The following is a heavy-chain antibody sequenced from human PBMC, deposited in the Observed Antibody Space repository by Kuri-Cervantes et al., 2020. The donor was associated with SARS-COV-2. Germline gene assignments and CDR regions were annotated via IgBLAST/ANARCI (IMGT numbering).Heavy chain of an antibody. J-gene: IGHJ6*03. CDR2: ISAYNGNT. CDR1: GYTFTSYG. D-gene: IGHD1-20*01. V-gene: IGHV1-18*01. CDR3: ASHLTGTTPYVYYYYMDV. Sequence: ASVKVSCKASGYTFTSYGISWVRQAPGQGLEWMGWISAYNGNTNYAQKLQGRVTMTTDTSTSTAYMELRSLRSEDTAVYYCASHLTGTTPYVYYYYMDVWGKGTTVTVSS.